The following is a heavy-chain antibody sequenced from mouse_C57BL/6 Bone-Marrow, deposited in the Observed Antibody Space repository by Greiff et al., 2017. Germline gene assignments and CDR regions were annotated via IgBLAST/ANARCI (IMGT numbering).Heavy chain of an antibody. D-gene: IGHD1-1*01. V-gene: IGHV1-19*01. J-gene: IGHJ2*01. CDR2: INPYNGGT. Sequence: DVKLQESGPVLVKPGASVKMSCKASGYTFTDYYMNWVKQSHGKSLEWIGVINPYNGGTSYNQKFKGKATLTVDKSSSTAYMELNSLTSEDSAVYYCARYTRFITTVVGDYWGQGTTLTVSS. CDR1: GYTFTDYY. CDR3: ARYTRFITTVVGDY.